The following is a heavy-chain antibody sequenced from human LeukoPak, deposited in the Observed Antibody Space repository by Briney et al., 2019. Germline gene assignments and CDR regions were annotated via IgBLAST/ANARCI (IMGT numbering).Heavy chain of an antibody. CDR2: IYTSGTT. Sequence: PSETLSLTCTASGASISSYYWSWIRQSAGKGLEWIGLIYTSGTTNYNPSLKSRVTMSVDTSKNQFSLKLSSVTAADTAVYYCARQRDYGDYDSWGQGTLVTVSS. D-gene: IGHD4-17*01. V-gene: IGHV4-4*07. CDR3: ARQRDYGDYDS. J-gene: IGHJ5*01. CDR1: GASISSYY.